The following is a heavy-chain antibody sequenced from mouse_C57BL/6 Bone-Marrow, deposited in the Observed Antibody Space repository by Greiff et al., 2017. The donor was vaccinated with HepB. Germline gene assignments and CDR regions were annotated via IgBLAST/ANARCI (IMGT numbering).Heavy chain of an antibody. CDR3: ARCYDYDGYFDV. CDR1: GYSITSDY. Sequence: EVQLQQSGPGLAKPSQTLSLTCSVTGYSITSDYLNWIRKFPGNKLEYIGYISYSGSTYYNPSLKSRISITRDTSKNQYYLQLNSVTTEDTATYYCARCYDYDGYFDVWGTGTTVTVSS. J-gene: IGHJ1*03. V-gene: IGHV3-8*01. CDR2: ISYSGST. D-gene: IGHD2-4*01.